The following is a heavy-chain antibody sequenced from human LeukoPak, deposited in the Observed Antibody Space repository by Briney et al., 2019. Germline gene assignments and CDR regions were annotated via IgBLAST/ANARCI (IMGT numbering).Heavy chain of an antibody. V-gene: IGHV3-11*01. Sequence: KTGGSLRLSCAASGFTFSDYFMNWIRQAPGKGLKWVSYISSSGNTIYYADSVKGRFTISRDNAKNSLYLQMNSLRAEDTAVYYCASGKMYSSTWPDYWGQGTLVTVSS. D-gene: IGHD6-13*01. CDR2: ISSSGNTI. J-gene: IGHJ4*02. CDR3: ASGKMYSSTWPDY. CDR1: GFTFSDYF.